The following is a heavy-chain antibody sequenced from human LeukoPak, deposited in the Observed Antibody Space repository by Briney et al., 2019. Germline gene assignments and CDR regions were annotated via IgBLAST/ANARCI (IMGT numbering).Heavy chain of an antibody. CDR1: GYTFNGHY. D-gene: IGHD2-2*01. J-gene: IGHJ6*03. Sequence: GASVKVSCKASGYTFNGHYMHWVRQAPGQGVEWMGWINPNSGGTNYAQKFQGRVTMTKDTSISTAYMELSRLRSDDTAVYYCARSDQLLYYYYYMDVWGKGTTVTVSS. CDR3: ARSDQLLYYYYYMDV. CDR2: INPNSGGT. V-gene: IGHV1-2*02.